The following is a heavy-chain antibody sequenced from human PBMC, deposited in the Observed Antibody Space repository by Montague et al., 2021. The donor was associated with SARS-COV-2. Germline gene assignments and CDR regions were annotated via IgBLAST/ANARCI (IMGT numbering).Heavy chain of an antibody. J-gene: IGHJ6*02. Sequence: SETLSLTCAVYGGSFSGYYWSWIRQPPGKGLEWIGEISHSGSTNYNPSLKSRVTISIDTSKNQFSLKLSSVTAADTAVYYCARLAARLIFIPSYYGMDVWGRGTTVTVSS. CDR2: ISHSGST. CDR1: GGSFSGYY. D-gene: IGHD3-16*01. V-gene: IGHV4-34*01. CDR3: ARLAARLIFIPSYYGMDV.